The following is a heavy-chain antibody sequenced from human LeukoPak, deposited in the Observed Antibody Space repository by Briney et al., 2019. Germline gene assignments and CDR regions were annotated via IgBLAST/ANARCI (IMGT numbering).Heavy chain of an antibody. D-gene: IGHD2-2*01. CDR3: ARQDCSSTSCYFHWFDP. CDR1: GYSFTRYW. V-gene: IGHV5-51*01. J-gene: IGHJ5*02. Sequence: GESLEISCKGSGYSFTRYWIGWVRQMPGKGLEWKGIIYPGDSDTRYSPSFQGQVTISADKSISTAYLQWSSLKASDTAMYYCARQDCSSTSCYFHWFDPWGQGTLVTVSS. CDR2: IYPGDSDT.